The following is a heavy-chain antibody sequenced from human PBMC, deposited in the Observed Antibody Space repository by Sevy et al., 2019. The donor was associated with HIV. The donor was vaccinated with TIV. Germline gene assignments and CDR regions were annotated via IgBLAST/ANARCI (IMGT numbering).Heavy chain of an antibody. Sequence: SETLSLTCTVSGDSISSYYWSWMRQPPGKGLEWIGYIHYSGSTNYNPSLKSRVTISVGTSKSQFSLNLNSVTAADTAVYFCARASGQSTSSRYFDFWGQGTLVTVSS. D-gene: IGHD6-6*01. J-gene: IGHJ4*02. CDR2: IHYSGST. V-gene: IGHV4-59*01. CDR3: ARASGQSTSSRYFDF. CDR1: GDSISSYY.